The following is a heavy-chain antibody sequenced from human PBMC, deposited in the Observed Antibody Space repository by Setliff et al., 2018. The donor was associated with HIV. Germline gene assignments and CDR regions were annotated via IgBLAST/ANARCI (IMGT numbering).Heavy chain of an antibody. CDR1: GFTFSSYS. D-gene: IGHD1-26*01. CDR3: ARVSELLAYYMDV. J-gene: IGHJ6*03. CDR2: ISSSSSTI. Sequence: GGSLRLSCAASGFTFSSYSMNWVRQAPGKGLEWVSYISSSSSTIYYADSVKGRFTISRDSAKNSLYLQMNSLRAEDTAVYYCARVSELLAYYMDVWGKGTTVTVSS. V-gene: IGHV3-48*01.